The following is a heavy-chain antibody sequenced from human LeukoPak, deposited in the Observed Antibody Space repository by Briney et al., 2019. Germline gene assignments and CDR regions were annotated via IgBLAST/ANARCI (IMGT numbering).Heavy chain of an antibody. D-gene: IGHD3-10*01. CDR3: ARMHAGDFDY. V-gene: IGHV4-61*08. CDR1: GGSVSSGDYY. Sequence: SETLSLTCTVSGGSVSSGDYYWSWIRQPPGKGLEWIGYIYYSGSTNYNPSLKSRVTISVDTSKNQFSLKLSSVTAADTAVYYCARMHAGDFDYWGQGTLVTVSS. CDR2: IYYSGST. J-gene: IGHJ4*02.